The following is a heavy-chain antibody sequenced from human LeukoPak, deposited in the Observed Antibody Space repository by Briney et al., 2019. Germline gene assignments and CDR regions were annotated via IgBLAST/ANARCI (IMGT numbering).Heavy chain of an antibody. CDR1: GFTFSSYS. D-gene: IGHD5-24*01. CDR2: ISSSSSYI. V-gene: IGHV3-21*01. J-gene: IGHJ3*02. CDR3: ATRRAEMATITGGAFDI. Sequence: GGSLRLSCAASGFTFSSYSMNWVRQAPGKGLEWVSSISSSSSYIYYADSVKGRFTISRDNAKNSLYLQMNSLRAEDTAVYYCATRRAEMATITGGAFDIWGQGTMVTVSS.